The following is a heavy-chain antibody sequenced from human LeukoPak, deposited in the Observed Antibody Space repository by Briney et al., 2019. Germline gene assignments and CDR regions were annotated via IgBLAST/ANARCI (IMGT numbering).Heavy chain of an antibody. CDR2: ISSSGSGDNT. CDR3: AKDVGKWESLHFFDY. Sequence: PGGSLRLSCAASGVTLSTYAMSWARQAPGKGLEWVSGISSSGSGDNTYYADSVKGRLTISRDSSKNTLYLQMNSLRGDDTAVYYCAKDVGKWESLHFFDYWGQGTLVTVSS. V-gene: IGHV3-23*01. J-gene: IGHJ4*02. D-gene: IGHD1-26*01. CDR1: GVTLSTYA.